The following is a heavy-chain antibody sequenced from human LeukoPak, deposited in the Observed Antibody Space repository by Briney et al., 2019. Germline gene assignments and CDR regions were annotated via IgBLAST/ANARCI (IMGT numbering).Heavy chain of an antibody. CDR2: IIPIFGTA. D-gene: IGHD5/OR15-5a*01. Sequence: ASVKVSCKASGGTFSSYAISWVRQAPGQGLEWLGGIIPIFGTANYGQKFQGRVTITADESTSTAYMELSSLRSEDTAVYYCARGRLSAYYYYMDVWGKGTTVTISS. V-gene: IGHV1-69*01. CDR3: ARGRLSAYYYYMDV. J-gene: IGHJ6*03. CDR1: GGTFSSYA.